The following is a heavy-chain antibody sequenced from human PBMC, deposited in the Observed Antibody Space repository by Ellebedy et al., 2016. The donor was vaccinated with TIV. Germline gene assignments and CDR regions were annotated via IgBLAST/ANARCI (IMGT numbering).Heavy chain of an antibody. CDR2: ISAYNGNT. D-gene: IGHD2-15*01. V-gene: IGHV1-18*01. Sequence: AASVKVSCKASGYTFTSYGISWVRQAPGQGLEWMGWISAYNGNTNYAQKLQGRVTMTTDTSTSTAYMELRSLRSDDTAVYYCARDRIVVVVETGHNPYSNWFDPWGQGTLVTVSS. J-gene: IGHJ5*02. CDR3: ARDRIVVVVETGHNPYSNWFDP. CDR1: GYTFTSYG.